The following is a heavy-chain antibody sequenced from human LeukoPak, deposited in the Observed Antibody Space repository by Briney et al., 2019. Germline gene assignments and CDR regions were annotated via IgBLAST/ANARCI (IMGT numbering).Heavy chain of an antibody. CDR3: AREIAAAGTGVDY. J-gene: IGHJ4*02. D-gene: IGHD6-13*01. V-gene: IGHV4-30-2*01. Sequence: SQTLSLTCTVSGGSISSGGYYWSWIRQPPGKGLEWIGYIYHSGSTYYNPSLKSRVTISVDRSKNQFSLKLSSVTAADTAVYYCAREIAAAGTGVDYWGQGTLVTVSS. CDR1: GGSISSGGYY. CDR2: IYHSGST.